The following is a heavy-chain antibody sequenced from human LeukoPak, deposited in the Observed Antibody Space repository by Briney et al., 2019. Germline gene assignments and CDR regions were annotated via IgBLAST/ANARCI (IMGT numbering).Heavy chain of an antibody. CDR3: AQGDSGYDYGY. J-gene: IGHJ4*02. CDR2: INSDGSST. V-gene: IGHV3-74*01. Sequence: GGSLRLSCAASGFTFSSYWMHWVRPAPGKGLVWVSRINSDGSSTSYADSVKGRFTISRDNAKNTLYLQMNSLRAEDTAVYYCAQGDSGYDYGYWGQGTLVTVSS. D-gene: IGHD5-12*01. CDR1: GFTFSSYW.